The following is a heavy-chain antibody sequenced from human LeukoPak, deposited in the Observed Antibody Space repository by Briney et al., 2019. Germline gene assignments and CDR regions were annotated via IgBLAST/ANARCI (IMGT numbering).Heavy chain of an antibody. Sequence: PGGSLRLSCAASGFTFSSYAMSWVRQAPGKGLEWVSAISGSGGSTYYADSVKGRFTISRDNSKNTLYLQMSSLRAEDTAVYYCAKDQRYYGSGTPGWFDPWGQGTLVTVSS. CDR1: GFTFSSYA. V-gene: IGHV3-23*01. CDR3: AKDQRYYGSGTPGWFDP. J-gene: IGHJ5*02. D-gene: IGHD3-10*01. CDR2: ISGSGGST.